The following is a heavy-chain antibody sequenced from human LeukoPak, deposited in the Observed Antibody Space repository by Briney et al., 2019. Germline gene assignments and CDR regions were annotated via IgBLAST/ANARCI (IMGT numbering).Heavy chain of an antibody. CDR3: ARGRVNYGS. Sequence: ASVKVSCKASGYTFTGYYMHWVRQAPGQGLEWMGWMNPNSGNTGYAQKFQGRVTMTRNTSISTAYMELSSLRSEDTAVYYCARGRVNYGSWGQGTLVTVSS. V-gene: IGHV1-8*02. J-gene: IGHJ4*02. CDR1: GYTFTGYY. D-gene: IGHD4-11*01. CDR2: MNPNSGNT.